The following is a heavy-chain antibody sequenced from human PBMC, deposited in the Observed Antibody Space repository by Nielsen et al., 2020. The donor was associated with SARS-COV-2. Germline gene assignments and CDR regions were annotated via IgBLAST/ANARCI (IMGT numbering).Heavy chain of an antibody. D-gene: IGHD3-3*01. CDR2: ISSSSSTI. Sequence: GESLKISCAASGFTFSSYSMNWVRQAPGKGLEWVSYISSSSSTIYYADSAKGRFTISRDNAKNSLYLQMNSLRDEDTAVYYCAGGADFWSGTQRYYMDVWGKGTTVTVSS. J-gene: IGHJ6*03. CDR3: AGGADFWSGTQRYYMDV. V-gene: IGHV3-48*02. CDR1: GFTFSSYS.